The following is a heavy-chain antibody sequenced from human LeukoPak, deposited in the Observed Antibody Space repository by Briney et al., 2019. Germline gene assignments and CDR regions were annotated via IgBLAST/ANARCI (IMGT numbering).Heavy chain of an antibody. Sequence: GGSLRLSCAASGFTFSSYGMHWVRQAPGKGLEWVAVISYDGSNKYYADSVKGRFTISRDNSKNTLYLQMNSLRAEDTAVYYCAKERITMVRGVSGFDYWGQGTLVTVSS. CDR3: AKERITMVRGVSGFDY. V-gene: IGHV3-30*18. D-gene: IGHD3-10*01. CDR2: ISYDGSNK. J-gene: IGHJ4*02. CDR1: GFTFSSYG.